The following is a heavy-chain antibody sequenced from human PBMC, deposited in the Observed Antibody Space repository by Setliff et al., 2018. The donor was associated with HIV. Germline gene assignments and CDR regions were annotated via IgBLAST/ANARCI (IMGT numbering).Heavy chain of an antibody. Sequence: SETLSLTCAVYGGSFSGYYWCWIRQPPGKGLEWIGEINHSGSTNYNPSLKRRVTISVDMSKNQFSLKLSSVTAADTAVYYCARGSKGGFFDYWGQGTLVTVSS. V-gene: IGHV4-34*01. CDR2: INHSGST. D-gene: IGHD3-16*01. CDR1: GGSFSGYY. CDR3: ARGSKGGFFDY. J-gene: IGHJ4*02.